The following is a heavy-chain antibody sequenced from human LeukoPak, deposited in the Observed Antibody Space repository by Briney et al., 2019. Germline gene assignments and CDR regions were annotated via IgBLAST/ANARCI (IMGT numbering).Heavy chain of an antibody. CDR2: ISSSSSTI. CDR3: ARREGYTSGWYNY. CDR1: GFTFSSYS. D-gene: IGHD6-19*01. V-gene: IGHV3-48*02. Sequence: GGSLRLSCAASGFTFSSYSMNWVRQAPGKGLEWVSYISSSSSTIYYADSVKGRFTISRDNTKNSLYLQMNSLRDENTAVYYCARREGYTSGWYNYWGQGTLVTVSS. J-gene: IGHJ4*02.